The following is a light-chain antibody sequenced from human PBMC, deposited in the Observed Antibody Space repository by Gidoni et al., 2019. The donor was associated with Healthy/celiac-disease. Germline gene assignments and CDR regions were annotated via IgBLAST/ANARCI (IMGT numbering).Light chain of an antibody. CDR1: SSNIGSNT. CDR3: AAWDDSLNGPV. Sequence: QSVLTQPPSASGTPGQRVTISCSCSSSNIGSNTVNWYQQLPGTAPKLLIYSNNQRPSGVPARFSGSKSGTSASLAISGLQSEDEADYYCAAWDDSLNGPVFGGGTKLTVL. J-gene: IGLJ2*01. CDR2: SNN. V-gene: IGLV1-44*01.